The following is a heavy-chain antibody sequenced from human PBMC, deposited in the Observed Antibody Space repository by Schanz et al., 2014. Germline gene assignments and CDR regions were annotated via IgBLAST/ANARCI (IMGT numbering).Heavy chain of an antibody. CDR3: ARPRFDYGEVDY. D-gene: IGHD4-17*01. Sequence: QAQLMESGGGVVQPGTSLILSCSVSGFSLNTYGIHWFRQPAGKGLEWVAVIWNNRITKYYADSVRGRFTISRDRFQNTLYLRMSSLRAEDTAVYYCARPRFDYGEVDYWGQGTLVTVSS. J-gene: IGHJ4*02. CDR2: IWNNRITK. CDR1: GFSLNTYG. V-gene: IGHV3-33*01.